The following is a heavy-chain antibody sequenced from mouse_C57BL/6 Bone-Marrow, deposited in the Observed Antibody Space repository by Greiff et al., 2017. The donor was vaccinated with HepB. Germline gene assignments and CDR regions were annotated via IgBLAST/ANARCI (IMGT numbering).Heavy chain of an antibody. D-gene: IGHD1-1*01. Sequence: VQLQQSGAELARPGASVKLSCKASGYTFTSYGISWVKQRTGQGLEWIGEIYPRSGNTYYNEKFKGKATLTADKSSSTAYMELRSLTSEDSAVYFCAITMVVAPCYAMDYWGQGTSVTVSS. V-gene: IGHV1-81*01. J-gene: IGHJ4*01. CDR3: AITMVVAPCYAMDY. CDR1: GYTFTSYG. CDR2: IYPRSGNT.